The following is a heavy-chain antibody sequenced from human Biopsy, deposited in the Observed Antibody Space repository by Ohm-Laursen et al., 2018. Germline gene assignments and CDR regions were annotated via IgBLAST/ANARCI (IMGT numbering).Heavy chain of an antibody. V-gene: IGHV4-61*05. D-gene: IGHD4-23*01. Sequence: SETLSLTYPVSGGSISNNNYYWGWIRQPPGKGLEWIGHIYYSVMTNYNPSLQSRVSISVDTSRNQVSLTLSSVTAADTAVYYCARGSNDFGGLYFPRWGQGTLLTVSS. CDR3: ARGSNDFGGLYFPR. CDR2: IYYSVMT. J-gene: IGHJ4*02. CDR1: GGSISNNNYY.